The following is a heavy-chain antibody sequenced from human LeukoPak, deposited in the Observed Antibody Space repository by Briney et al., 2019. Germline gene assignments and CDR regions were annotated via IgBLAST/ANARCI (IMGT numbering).Heavy chain of an antibody. CDR1: GGSISSGGYS. V-gene: IGHV4-31*03. D-gene: IGHD1-1*01. CDR2: IYYSGST. Sequence: SETLSLTCTVSGGSISSGGYSWSWIRQHPGKGLEWIGYIYYSGSTYYNPSLKSRVTISVDTSKNQFSLKLSSVTAADTAVYYCARGPPRALGYFDLWGRGTLVTVSS. J-gene: IGHJ2*01. CDR3: ARGPPRALGYFDL.